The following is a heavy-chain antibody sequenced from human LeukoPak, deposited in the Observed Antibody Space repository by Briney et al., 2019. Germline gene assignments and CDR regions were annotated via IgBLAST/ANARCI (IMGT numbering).Heavy chain of an antibody. V-gene: IGHV1-69*05. Sequence: AASVKVSCKASVGTFRSYAISWVRQAPGQVLEWMGGIIPIFGTANYAQKFQGRVTITTDESTSTAYMELSSLRSEDTAVYYCARVIHPGSSWAVGIWGQGTMVTVSS. D-gene: IGHD6-13*01. CDR3: ARVIHPGSSWAVGI. CDR2: IIPIFGTA. J-gene: IGHJ3*02. CDR1: VGTFRSYA.